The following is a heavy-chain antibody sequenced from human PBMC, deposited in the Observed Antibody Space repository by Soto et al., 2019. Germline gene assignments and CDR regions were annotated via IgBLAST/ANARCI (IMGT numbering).Heavy chain of an antibody. CDR3: ARDEYYYDSSGYYFEYGMDV. J-gene: IGHJ6*02. CDR2: IIPIFGTA. CDR1: GGTFSSYA. Sequence: SVKVSCKASGGTFSSYAISWVRQAPGQGLEWMGGIIPIFGTANYAQKFQGRVTITADESTSTAYMELSSLRSEDTAVYYCARDEYYYDSSGYYFEYGMDVWGQGXTVTVYS. V-gene: IGHV1-69*13. D-gene: IGHD3-22*01.